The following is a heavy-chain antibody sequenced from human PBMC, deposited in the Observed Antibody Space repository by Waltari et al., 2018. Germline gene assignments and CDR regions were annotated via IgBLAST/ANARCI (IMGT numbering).Heavy chain of an antibody. CDR1: GYSISSGYY. D-gene: IGHD1-26*01. V-gene: IGHV4-38-2*01. CDR2: IYHSGST. CDR3: ASAPGKGDYGMDV. J-gene: IGHJ6*02. Sequence: QVQLQESGPGLVKPSETLSLTCAVPGYSISSGYYWGWIRQPPGKGLEWIGSIYHSGSTYYNPSLKSRVTISVDTSKNQFSLKLSSVTAADTAVYYCASAPGKGDYGMDVWGQGTTVTVSS.